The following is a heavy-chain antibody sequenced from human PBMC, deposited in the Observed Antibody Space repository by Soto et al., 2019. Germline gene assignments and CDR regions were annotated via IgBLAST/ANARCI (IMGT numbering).Heavy chain of an antibody. Sequence: GGSLRLSCAASGFTFSTYAMSWVRQSPGKGLEWVSAMSGSGATTHHADSVKGRFTISRDNSKNTLYLQLNSLRAEDTAVYFCAKGSSCTSVSCHSARFEFWGQGTLVTVSS. V-gene: IGHV3-23*01. J-gene: IGHJ4*02. D-gene: IGHD2-8*02. CDR1: GFTFSTYA. CDR2: MSGSGATT. CDR3: AKGSSCTSVSCHSARFEF.